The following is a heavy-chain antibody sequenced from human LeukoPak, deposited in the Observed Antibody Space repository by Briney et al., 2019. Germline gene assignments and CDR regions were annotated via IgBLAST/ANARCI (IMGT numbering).Heavy chain of an antibody. Sequence: GRSLRLSCAASGFTFSSYGMHWVRQAPGKGLEWVAVISYDGSNKYYADSVKGRFTISRDNSKNTLYLQMNSLRAEDTAVYYCARAMRYYDILTGYYSLIYWGQGTLVTVSS. CDR3: ARAMRYYDILTGYYSLIY. V-gene: IGHV3-30*03. CDR1: GFTFSSYG. J-gene: IGHJ4*02. D-gene: IGHD3-9*01. CDR2: ISYDGSNK.